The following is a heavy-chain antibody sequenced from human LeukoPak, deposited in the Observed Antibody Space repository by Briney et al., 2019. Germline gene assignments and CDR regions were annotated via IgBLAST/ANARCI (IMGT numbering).Heavy chain of an antibody. CDR3: ARAIGYCSSTSCYSRWFDP. D-gene: IGHD2-2*02. CDR2: INHSGST. CDR1: GGSFSGYY. Sequence: SETLSLTCAVYGGSFSGYYWSWIRQPPGKGLEWIGEINHSGSTNYNPSLKSRVTISVDTSKNQFSLKLSSVTAADTAVYYCARAIGYCSSTSCYSRWFDPWGQGTLVTVSS. V-gene: IGHV4-34*01. J-gene: IGHJ5*02.